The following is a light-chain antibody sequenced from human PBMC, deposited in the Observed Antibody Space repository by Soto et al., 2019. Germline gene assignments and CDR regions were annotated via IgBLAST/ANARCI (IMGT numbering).Light chain of an antibody. Sequence: QAVVTQPASVSGSPGQSITISCTRTNSDVGSFDFVSWYQQYPGKAPKVMIYEITKRPSGVSNRFSGSKSGNTASLTISGLQADDEADYYCFSDAGSSLYVFGTGTKLTVL. CDR2: EIT. J-gene: IGLJ1*01. CDR1: NSDVGSFDF. CDR3: FSDAGSSLYV. V-gene: IGLV2-23*02.